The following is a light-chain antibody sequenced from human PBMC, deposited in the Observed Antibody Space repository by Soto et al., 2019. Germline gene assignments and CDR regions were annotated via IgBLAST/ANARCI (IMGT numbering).Light chain of an antibody. CDR1: QSVDSL. V-gene: IGKV3-15*01. CDR3: QQYNNWPIT. Sequence: EIVMTQSPATLSVSPGETATLSCKTSQSVDSLLAWYQQKPGQAPRLLIYRASTRTTGIPARFSGSGSGTGFTLTINSLQSEDFAVYYCQQYNNWPITFGQGTRLEIK. CDR2: RAS. J-gene: IGKJ5*01.